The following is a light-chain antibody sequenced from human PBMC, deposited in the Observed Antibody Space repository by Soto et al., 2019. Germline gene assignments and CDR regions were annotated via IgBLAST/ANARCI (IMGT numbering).Light chain of an antibody. Sequence: QSVLTQPASVSGSPGQSITISCTGTSSDVGGYNYVSWYQQHPGKAPKFMIYDVSNRPSGVSNRFSGSKSGNTASLTISGLQAEDEADYSCSSYTPSNTRQIVFGTGTKVTAL. V-gene: IGLV2-14*01. CDR3: SSYTPSNTRQIV. CDR2: DVS. J-gene: IGLJ1*01. CDR1: SSDVGGYNY.